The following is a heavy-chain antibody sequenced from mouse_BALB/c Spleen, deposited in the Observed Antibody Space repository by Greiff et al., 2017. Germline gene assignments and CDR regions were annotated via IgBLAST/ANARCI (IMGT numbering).Heavy chain of an antibody. CDR1: GYTFSSYW. V-gene: IGHV1-9*01. CDR2: ILPGSGST. J-gene: IGHJ4*01. D-gene: IGHD3-2*01. Sequence: QVQLKESGAELMKPGASVKISCKATGYTFSSYWIEWVKQRPGHGLEWIGEILPGSGSTNYNEKFKGKATFTADTSSNTAYMQLSSLTSEDSAVYYCARGRQLGAMDYWGQGTSVTVSS. CDR3: ARGRQLGAMDY.